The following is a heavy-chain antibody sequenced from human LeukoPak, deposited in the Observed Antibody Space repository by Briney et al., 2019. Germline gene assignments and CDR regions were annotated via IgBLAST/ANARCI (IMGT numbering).Heavy chain of an antibody. Sequence: SGGSLRLSCAASGFTFSNYKMNWVRQAPGKGLEWVSYISSSGSIIYYSDSAKGRFTISRDNAKNSLYLQMNSLRAEDTAVYYCARDFGYFWGQGTLVTVSS. CDR3: ARDFGYF. D-gene: IGHD3-10*01. J-gene: IGHJ1*01. V-gene: IGHV3-48*03. CDR2: ISSSGSII. CDR1: GFTFSNYK.